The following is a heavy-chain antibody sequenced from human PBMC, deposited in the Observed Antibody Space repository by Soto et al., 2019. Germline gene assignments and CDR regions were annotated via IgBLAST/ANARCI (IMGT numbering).Heavy chain of an antibody. CDR1: GYTFTDYW. D-gene: IGHD4-4*01. CDR2: IYPGDSDA. V-gene: IGHV5-51*01. Sequence: GEALKISWNGSGYTFTDYWIGGARQLPGKCLELMGIIYPGDSDARYRPSCQGHLTIRFGKSTSTPYLQWNTLKTSDTSTHYSARHISNFRSYYNAMGVWGQRTTVAVSS. CDR3: ARHISNFRSYYNAMGV. J-gene: IGHJ6*02.